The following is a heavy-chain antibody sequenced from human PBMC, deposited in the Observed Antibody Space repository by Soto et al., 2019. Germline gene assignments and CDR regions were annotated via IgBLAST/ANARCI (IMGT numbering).Heavy chain of an antibody. CDR3: ARNVDSALFGNWFDP. D-gene: IGHD5-18*01. CDR1: GGSINSFDSY. CDR2: IYYSGTT. J-gene: IGHJ5*02. Sequence: SGTLSLTCTVSGGSINSFDSYWTWIRQHPGKGLEWTGYIYYSGTTYYNPSLSSRVRISLDTSANQFSLRLTSVTAADTALYYCARNVDSALFGNWFDPWGQGTLVTVSS. V-gene: IGHV4-31*03.